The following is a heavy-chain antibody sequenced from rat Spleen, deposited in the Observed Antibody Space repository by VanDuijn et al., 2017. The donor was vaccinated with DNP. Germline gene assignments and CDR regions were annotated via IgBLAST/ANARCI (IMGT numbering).Heavy chain of an antibody. V-gene: IGHV5-7*01. CDR3: ARLTGLGDFDY. Sequence: EVQLVESGGGLVQPGRSLKLSCAASGFSFRNYYMAWVRQTPKKGLEWVAIISHTDDTTYYPDSVKGRFTISRDNAKSTLYLQMDSLRSEDTATYYCARLTGLGDFDYWGQGVMVTVSS. D-gene: IGHD1-6*01. CDR2: ISHTDDTT. CDR1: GFSFRNYY. J-gene: IGHJ2*01.